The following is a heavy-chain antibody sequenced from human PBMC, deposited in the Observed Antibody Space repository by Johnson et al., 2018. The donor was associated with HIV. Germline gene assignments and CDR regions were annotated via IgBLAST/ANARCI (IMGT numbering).Heavy chain of an antibody. D-gene: IGHD1-1*01. CDR3: ESVSWRNEGGWGAFDV. CDR1: GFTVSSKY. J-gene: IGHJ3*01. V-gene: IGHV3-53*01. CDR2: IYSGGST. Sequence: VQLVESGGGLIQPGGSLRLSCAASGFTVSSKYMSWVRQAPGKGLEWVSIIYSGGSTYYADSVQGRCTISRDNPKNTLYLQINSLRAEDTAVYYCESVSWRNEGGWGAFDVWRQGTMVTVSS.